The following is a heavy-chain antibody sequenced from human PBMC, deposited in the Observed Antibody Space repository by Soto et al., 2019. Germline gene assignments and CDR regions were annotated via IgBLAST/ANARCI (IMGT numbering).Heavy chain of an antibody. CDR2: ISANGGTT. Sequence: GSLRLSCAASGFTFTNYAFSWLRQAPGKGLEWVSAISANGGTTYYADSVKGRFTISRDNSKNSLYLQMNSLRAEDTAVYYCAKHRPMSSNLYIWGQGTLVTVSS. V-gene: IGHV3-23*01. J-gene: IGHJ4*02. CDR3: AKHRPMSSNLYI. CDR1: GFTFTNYA. D-gene: IGHD3-16*01.